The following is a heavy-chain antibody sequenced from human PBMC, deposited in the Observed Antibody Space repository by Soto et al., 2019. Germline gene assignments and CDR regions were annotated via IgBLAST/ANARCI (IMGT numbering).Heavy chain of an antibody. CDR2: ISSSGSTV. D-gene: IGHD3-3*01. J-gene: IGHJ6*02. Sequence: AGGSLRLSCAASGFTFSDYYMSWIRQAPGKGLEWVSYISSSGSTVYYAVSVKGRFTISRDNAKNSLYLQMNSLRAEDTAVYYCARDPTAYDFWSGWDYYYYGMDVWGQGTTVTVSS. CDR3: ARDPTAYDFWSGWDYYYYGMDV. CDR1: GFTFSDYY. V-gene: IGHV3-11*01.